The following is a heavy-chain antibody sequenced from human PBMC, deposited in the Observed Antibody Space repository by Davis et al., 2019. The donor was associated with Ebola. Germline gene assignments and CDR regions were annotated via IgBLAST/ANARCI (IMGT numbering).Heavy chain of an antibody. CDR2: IRSKAYGEAT. CDR3: RTDGDNFDY. J-gene: IGHJ4*02. D-gene: IGHD1-1*01. Sequence: GESLKISCTGAGLTFGDYAMSWVRRAPGKGLEWVGFIRSKAYGEATQYAASVRGRFTFSRDDSKSSAYLQMNSLKIEDTGVYYCRTDGDNFDYWGQGTLVAVSS. V-gene: IGHV3-49*04. CDR1: GLTFGDYA.